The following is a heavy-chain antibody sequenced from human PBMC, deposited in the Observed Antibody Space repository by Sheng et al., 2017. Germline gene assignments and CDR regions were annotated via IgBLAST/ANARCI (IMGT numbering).Heavy chain of an antibody. CDR1: GGTFSSYT. CDR2: IIPILGIA. D-gene: IGHD5-12*01. J-gene: IGHJ1*01. Sequence: QVQLVQSGAEVKKPGSSVKVSCKASGGTFSSYTISWVRQAPGQGLEWMGRIIPILGIANYAQKFQGRVTITADKSTSTAYMELSSLRSEDTAVYYCARSDSGYESEYFQHWGQGTLVTVSS. CDR3: ARSDSGYESEYFQH. V-gene: IGHV1-69*02.